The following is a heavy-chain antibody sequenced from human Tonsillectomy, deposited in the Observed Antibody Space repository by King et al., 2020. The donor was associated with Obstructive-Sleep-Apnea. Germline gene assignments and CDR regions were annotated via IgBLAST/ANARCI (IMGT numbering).Heavy chain of an antibody. CDR1: GFTFSTYA. V-gene: IGHV3-23*04. J-gene: IGHJ4*02. CDR3: AKVSFGTYYFFDY. CDR2: ISGTGGST. Sequence: VQLVESGGGLVRPGGSLRLSCAASGFTFSTYAMSWVRQAPGKGLEWVSVISGTGGSTYYADSLKGRFSISRDNSKNTVFLQMDSLRPEDTAVYYCAKVSFGTYYFFDYWGQGTLVTVSS. D-gene: IGHD1-26*01.